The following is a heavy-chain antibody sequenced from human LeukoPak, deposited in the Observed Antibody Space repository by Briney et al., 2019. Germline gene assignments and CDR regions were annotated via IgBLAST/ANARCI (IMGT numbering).Heavy chain of an antibody. CDR1: GYTFTGYY. CDR3: ASSGHVDIVATMIFDY. Sequence: GASVKVSCKASGYTFTGYYMHWMRQAPGQGLEWMGWINPNSGGTNYAQKFQGRVTMTRDTSISTAYMELSRLSSDDTAVYYCASSGHVDIVATMIFDYWGQGTLVTVSS. V-gene: IGHV1-2*02. J-gene: IGHJ4*02. D-gene: IGHD5-12*01. CDR2: INPNSGGT.